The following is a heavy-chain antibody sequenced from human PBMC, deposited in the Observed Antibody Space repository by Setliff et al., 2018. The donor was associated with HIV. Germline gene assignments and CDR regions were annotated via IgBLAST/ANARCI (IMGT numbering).Heavy chain of an antibody. J-gene: IGHJ4*02. D-gene: IGHD6-19*01. CDR3: ASHSGGWNYYLDY. CDR2: SYSYRGRR. V-gene: IGHV4-39*01. CDR1: GGSISSYY. Sequence: LSLTCTVSGGSISSYYWGWIRQSPGKGLEWIGSSYSYRGRRYYNPSLKSRVTISVDTSKNQFSLKVNSVTATDTAVYYCASHSGGWNYYLDYWGQGTLVTVSS.